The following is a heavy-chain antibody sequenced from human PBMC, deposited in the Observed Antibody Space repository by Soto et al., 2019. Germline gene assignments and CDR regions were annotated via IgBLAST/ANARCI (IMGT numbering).Heavy chain of an antibody. CDR3: ASYFTYGDYLQNY. Sequence: PSETLSLTCTVSGGSISSGGYYWSWIRQHPGKGLEWIGYIYYSGSTYYNPSLKSRVTISVDTSKNQFSLKLSSVTAADTAVYYCASYFTYGDYLQNYWGQGTLVTVSS. V-gene: IGHV4-31*03. J-gene: IGHJ4*02. CDR2: IYYSGST. D-gene: IGHD4-17*01. CDR1: GGSISSGGYY.